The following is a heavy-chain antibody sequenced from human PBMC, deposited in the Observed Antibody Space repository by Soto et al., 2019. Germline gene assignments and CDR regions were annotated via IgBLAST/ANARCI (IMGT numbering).Heavy chain of an antibody. CDR1: GGTFSSYA. Sequence: QVQLVQSGAEVKKPGSSVKVSCKASGGTFSSYAISWVRQAPGQGLEWMGGIIPIFGTANYAQKFQGRVTITADESTSKAYLELSSLRSEDTAVYYCARDRSGPADWFDPWGQGTLVTVSS. CDR3: ARDRSGPADWFDP. J-gene: IGHJ5*02. V-gene: IGHV1-69*12. CDR2: IIPIFGTA.